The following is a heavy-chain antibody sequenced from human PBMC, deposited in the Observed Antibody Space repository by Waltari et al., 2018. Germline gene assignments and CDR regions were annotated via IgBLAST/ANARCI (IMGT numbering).Heavy chain of an antibody. D-gene: IGHD3-9*01. CDR1: GGSFSGYY. CDR3: AVTAGWLLPLYAFDI. V-gene: IGHV4-34*01. Sequence: QVQLQQWGAGLLKPSETLSLTCAVYGGSFSGYYWSWIRQPPGKGLEWIGEINHSGSTNYNPSLKSRVTISVDTSKNQFSLKLSSVTAADTAVYYCAVTAGWLLPLYAFDIWGQGTMVTVSS. J-gene: IGHJ3*02. CDR2: INHSGST.